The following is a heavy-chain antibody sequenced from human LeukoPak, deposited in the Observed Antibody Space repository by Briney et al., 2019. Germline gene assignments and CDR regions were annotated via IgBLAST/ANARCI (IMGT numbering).Heavy chain of an antibody. CDR3: ARGGSTSCYG. CDR2: ISYDGSNK. CDR1: GFTFSSYA. Sequence: GGSLRLSCAASGFTFSSYAMHWVRQAPGKGLEWVAVISYDGSNKYYADSVKGRFTISRDNSKNTLYLQMNSLRVEDTAVYFCARGGSTSCYGWGQGTLVTVSS. J-gene: IGHJ4*02. V-gene: IGHV3-30-3*01. D-gene: IGHD2-2*01.